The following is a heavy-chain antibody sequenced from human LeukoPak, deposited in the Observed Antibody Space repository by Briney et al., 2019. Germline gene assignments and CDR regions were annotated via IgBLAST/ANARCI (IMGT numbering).Heavy chain of an antibody. D-gene: IGHD4-17*01. CDR1: GFTFSRFW. J-gene: IGHJ3*02. CDR2: LNSDGRTT. V-gene: IGHV3-74*01. CDR3: AREDFDGDNDAFDI. Sequence: PGGSLRLSCAASGFTFSRFWMHWIRQVPGKGLVWVSRLNSDGRTTFYADSVKGRFTISRDNTKNTLYLQMNSLRAEDTALYYRAREDFDGDNDAFDIWGQGTMVTVSS.